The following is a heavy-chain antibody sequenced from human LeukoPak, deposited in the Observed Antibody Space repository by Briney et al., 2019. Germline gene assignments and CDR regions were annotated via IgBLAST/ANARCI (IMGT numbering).Heavy chain of an antibody. CDR1: GYTFTGYY. J-gene: IGHJ4*02. V-gene: IGHV1-2*06. CDR3: ASLINYYDSSGYYYHY. CDR2: INPNRGGT. D-gene: IGHD3-22*01. Sequence: EASVKVSRKASGYTFTGYYMHLVRQAPGQGLEWMGRINPNRGGTNYAQKFQGRVTMTRATSISTAYMELSRLRSDDTAVYYCASLINYYDSSGYYYHYWGQGTLVTVSS.